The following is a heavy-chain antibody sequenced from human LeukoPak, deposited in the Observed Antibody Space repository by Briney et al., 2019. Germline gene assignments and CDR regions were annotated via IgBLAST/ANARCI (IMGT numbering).Heavy chain of an antibody. Sequence: PGGSLRLSSAAPGFTFSSYVLSSGRQAPGKGLEWVSAISGSGTTTYYADSVKGRFTVSRDNSQNTLYLQMNSLRADDSAAYYCPRNSRLWTFFDYWGQGTLVTVSS. V-gene: IGHV3-23*01. D-gene: IGHD2/OR15-2a*01. J-gene: IGHJ4*02. CDR1: GFTFSSYV. CDR2: ISGSGTTT. CDR3: PRNSRLWTFFDY.